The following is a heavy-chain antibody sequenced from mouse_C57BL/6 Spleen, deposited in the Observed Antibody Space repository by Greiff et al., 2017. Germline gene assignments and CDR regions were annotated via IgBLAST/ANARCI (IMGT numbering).Heavy chain of an antibody. D-gene: IGHD1-1*01. V-gene: IGHV1-81*01. Sequence: ESGAELARPGASVKLSCKASGYTFTSYGISWVKQRTGQGLEWIGEIYPRSGNTYYNEKFKGKATLTADKSSSTAYMELRSLTSEDSAVYFCARNYYGSSYSYFDVWGTGTTVTVSS. J-gene: IGHJ1*03. CDR2: IYPRSGNT. CDR1: GYTFTSYG. CDR3: ARNYYGSSYSYFDV.